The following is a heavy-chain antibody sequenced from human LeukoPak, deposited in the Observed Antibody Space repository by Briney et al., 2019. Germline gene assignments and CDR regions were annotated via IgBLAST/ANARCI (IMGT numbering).Heavy chain of an antibody. D-gene: IGHD2-2*02. CDR2: ISAYNGNT. J-gene: IGHJ4*02. Sequence: GASVKVSCKASGYTFTSYGISWVRQAPGQGLEWMGWISAYNGNTNYAQKLQGRVTMTTDTSASTAYMELRSLRSDDTAVYYCASLYPIREEDYWGQGTLVTVSS. CDR3: ASLYPIREEDY. V-gene: IGHV1-18*01. CDR1: GYTFTSYG.